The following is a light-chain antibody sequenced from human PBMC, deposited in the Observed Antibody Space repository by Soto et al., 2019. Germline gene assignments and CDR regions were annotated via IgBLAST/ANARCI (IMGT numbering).Light chain of an antibody. CDR1: EDISNY. Sequence: DIQMTQSPSSLSASVGDRVTITCQASEDISNYLNWYQQRPGTAPKLLIYDVSNLQSGVPSRFSGSRSGTDFTLTFSSLQAEDTATYFCQQYYNLPSFGPGTKVNIK. CDR3: QQYYNLPS. CDR2: DVS. V-gene: IGKV1-33*01. J-gene: IGKJ3*01.